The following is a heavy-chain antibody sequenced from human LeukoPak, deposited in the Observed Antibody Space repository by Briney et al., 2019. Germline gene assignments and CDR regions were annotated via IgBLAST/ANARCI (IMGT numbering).Heavy chain of an antibody. J-gene: IGHJ4*02. CDR2: ISDRGTTI. CDR3: ARDLGLVTNFDT. V-gene: IGHV3-48*03. D-gene: IGHD3/OR15-3a*01. Sequence: GGSLRLSCAASGFTFNNYAMNWVRQAPGKGLEWVSYISDRGTTIYYGDSVKGRFTISRDDAKNSLFLQMNSLRAEDTAVYYCARDLGLVTNFDTWGQGTLVTVSS. CDR1: GFTFNNYA.